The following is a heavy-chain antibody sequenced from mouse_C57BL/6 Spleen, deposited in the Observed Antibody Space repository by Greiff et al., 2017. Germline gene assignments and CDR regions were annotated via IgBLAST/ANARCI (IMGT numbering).Heavy chain of an antibody. V-gene: IGHV5-4*01. J-gene: IGHJ1*03. Sequence: EVHLVESGGGLVKPGGSLKLSCAASGFTFSSYAMSWVRQTPEKRLEWVATISDGGSYTYYPDNVKGRFTISRDNAKNNLYMQMSHLKSEDTAMYYCAREKGYYDGYYDVWGTGTTVTVSS. CDR2: ISDGGSYT. CDR1: GFTFSSYA. CDR3: AREKGYYDGYYDV. D-gene: IGHD2-3*01.